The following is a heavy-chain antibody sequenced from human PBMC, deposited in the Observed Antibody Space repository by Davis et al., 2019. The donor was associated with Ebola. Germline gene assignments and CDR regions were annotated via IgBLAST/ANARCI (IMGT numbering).Heavy chain of an antibody. CDR3: ARGWLRGAMDV. Sequence: HSQTLSLTCVISGDSVSSGGWNWIRQSPSRGLEWLGRTYYSSKWYKDYAVIVKSRITINPDTSKNQLSLHLNFVTPEDTAVYFCARGWLRGAMDVWGKGTTVTVSS. V-gene: IGHV6-1*01. CDR1: GDSVSSGG. CDR2: TYYSSKWYK. D-gene: IGHD5-12*01. J-gene: IGHJ6*04.